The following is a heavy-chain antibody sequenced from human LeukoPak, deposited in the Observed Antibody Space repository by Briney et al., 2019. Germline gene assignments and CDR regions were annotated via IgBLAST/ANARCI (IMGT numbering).Heavy chain of an antibody. J-gene: IGHJ4*02. CDR2: IYHSGST. V-gene: IGHV4-30-2*01. CDR3: ARDNEYFDY. CDR1: GGPISSGGYS. Sequence: SQTLSLTCTVSGGPISSGGYSWSWIRQPPGKGLEWIGYIYHSGSTYYNPSLKSRVTISVDRSKNQFSLKLSSVTAADTAVYYCARDNEYFDYWGQGTLVTVSS. D-gene: IGHD1-1*01.